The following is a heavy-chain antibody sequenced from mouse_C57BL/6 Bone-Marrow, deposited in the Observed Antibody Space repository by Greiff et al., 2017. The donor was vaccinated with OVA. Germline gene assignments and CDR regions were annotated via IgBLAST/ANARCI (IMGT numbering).Heavy chain of an antibody. V-gene: IGHV1-81*01. J-gene: IGHJ3*01. CDR2: IYPRSGNT. CDR3: AGPEYYYGPAWFAY. CDR1: GYTFTSYG. Sequence: QVQLQQSGAELARPGASVKLSCKASGYTFTSYGISWVKQRTGQGLVWIGEIYPRSGNTYYNEKFKGKATLTADKSSSTAYMELRSLTSEDSAVYFCAGPEYYYGPAWFAYWGQGTLVTVSA. D-gene: IGHD1-1*01.